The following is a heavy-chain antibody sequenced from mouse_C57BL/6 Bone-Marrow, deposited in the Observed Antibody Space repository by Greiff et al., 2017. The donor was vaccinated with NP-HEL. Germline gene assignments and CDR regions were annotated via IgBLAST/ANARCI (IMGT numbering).Heavy chain of an antibody. V-gene: IGHV2-9-1*01. CDR2: IWTGGGT. Sequence: QVQLQQSGPGLVAPSPSLSITCTVSGFSLTSYAISWVRQTPGKGLEWLGVIWTGGGTNYNSAHKSRLSISKDNSKSQVFLKMNSLQTDDTARYYCARSSYYGSSPHWYFDVWGTGTTVTVSS. D-gene: IGHD1-1*01. CDR1: GFSLTSYA. CDR3: ARSSYYGSSPHWYFDV. J-gene: IGHJ1*03.